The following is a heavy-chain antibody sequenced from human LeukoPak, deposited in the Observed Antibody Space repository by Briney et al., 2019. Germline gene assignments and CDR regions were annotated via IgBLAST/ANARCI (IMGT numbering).Heavy chain of an antibody. D-gene: IGHD3-9*01. J-gene: IGHJ4*02. Sequence: GGSLRLSCAASGFTFSSYWMHWVRQAPGKGLVWVSRINSDGSSTSYADSVKGRFTISRDNAKNTLYLQMNILRAEDTAVYYCARDFLDILTGYYGSILEYWGQGTLVSVSS. CDR1: GFTFSSYW. V-gene: IGHV3-74*01. CDR2: INSDGSST. CDR3: ARDFLDILTGYYGSILEY.